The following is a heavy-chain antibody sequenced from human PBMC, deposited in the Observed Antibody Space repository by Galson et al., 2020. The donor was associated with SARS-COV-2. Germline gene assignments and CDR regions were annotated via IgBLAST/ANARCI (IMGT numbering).Heavy chain of an antibody. D-gene: IGHD4-4*01. V-gene: IGHV3-11*01. Sequence: GESLKISCAASGFTFSHYYMSWIRQAPGKGLEWVSYVSSGGATIYYADSVKGRFTISRDNAKNSLYLEMNSLRADDTAVYYCAKGTLDSRDALDSWGQGILVSVSS. CDR3: AKGTLDSRDALDS. J-gene: IGHJ5*01. CDR2: VSSGGATI. CDR1: GFTFSHYY.